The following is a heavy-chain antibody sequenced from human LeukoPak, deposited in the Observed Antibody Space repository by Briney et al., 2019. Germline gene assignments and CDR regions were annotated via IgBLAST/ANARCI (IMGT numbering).Heavy chain of an antibody. J-gene: IGHJ4*02. CDR1: GLTFSSYG. CDR2: IWYDGINK. Sequence: GGALRLSCAASGLTFSSYGMHWVRQAPGKGLEWVAFIWYDGINKYYADSVKGRFTISRDNSKNTLYLQMNSLRAEDAAVYYCAKGGVWNSMSSIDYWGQGTLVTVPS. V-gene: IGHV3-30*02. CDR3: AKGGVWNSMSSIDY. D-gene: IGHD1-1*01.